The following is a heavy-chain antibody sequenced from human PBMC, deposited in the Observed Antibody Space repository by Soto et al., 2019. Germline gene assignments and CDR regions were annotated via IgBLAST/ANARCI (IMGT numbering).Heavy chain of an antibody. D-gene: IGHD3-22*01. Sequence: QVQLVESGGGVVQPGRSLRLSCAASGFTFSSYGMHWVRQAPGKGLEWVAVIWYDGSNKYYADSVKGRFTISRDNSKNTLYLKMNSLRAEDTAVYYCARDRITMIVVVSGMDVWGQGTTVTVSS. CDR2: IWYDGSNK. V-gene: IGHV3-33*01. J-gene: IGHJ6*02. CDR1: GFTFSSYG. CDR3: ARDRITMIVVVSGMDV.